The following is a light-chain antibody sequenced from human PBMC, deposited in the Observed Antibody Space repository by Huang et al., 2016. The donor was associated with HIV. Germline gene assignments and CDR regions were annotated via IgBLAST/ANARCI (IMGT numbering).Light chain of an antibody. V-gene: IGKV4-1*01. CDR3: QQYYSTPIT. J-gene: IGKJ5*01. CDR2: WAS. CDR1: QSVLYSSNNKNY. Sequence: IVMTQSPDSLAVSLGERATINCKSSQSVLYSSNNKNYLAWYQQKPGQPPKLVIHWASTRESGVPDRFSGSGYGTDFTLTISSLQAEDVAVYYCQQYYSTPITFGQGTRLEMK.